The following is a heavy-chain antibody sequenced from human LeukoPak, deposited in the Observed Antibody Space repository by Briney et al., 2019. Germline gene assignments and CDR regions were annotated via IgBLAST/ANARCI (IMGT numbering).Heavy chain of an antibody. J-gene: IGHJ4*02. CDR1: GFTVSRNY. CDR2: IYSGGST. CDR3: ARGDTYSSSWYSADY. D-gene: IGHD6-13*01. V-gene: IGHV3-53*01. Sequence: PGGSLRLSCAASGFTVSRNYMSWVRQAPGKGLEWGSVIYSGGSTYYADSVKGRFTISRDNSKNTLYLQMNSLRAEDTAVYYCARGDTYSSSWYSADYWGQGTLVTVSS.